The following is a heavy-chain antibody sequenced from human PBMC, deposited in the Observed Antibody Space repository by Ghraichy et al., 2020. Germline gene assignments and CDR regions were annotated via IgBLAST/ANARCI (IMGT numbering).Heavy chain of an antibody. D-gene: IGHD5-18*01. Sequence: GESLNISCAASGFTVSSNSMIWVRQAPGKGLEWVSIIYSGGSTYYADSVKGRFTISRDNSKNTLYLQMNSLRAEDTAVYYCARDLGGYSYLNWGQGTLVTVSS. CDR3: ARDLGGYSYLN. J-gene: IGHJ4*02. CDR2: IYSGGST. V-gene: IGHV3-66*01. CDR1: GFTVSSNS.